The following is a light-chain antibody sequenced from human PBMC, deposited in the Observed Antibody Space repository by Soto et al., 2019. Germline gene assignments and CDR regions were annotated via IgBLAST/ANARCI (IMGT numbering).Light chain of an antibody. CDR2: GAS. CDR1: QSVSNNY. Sequence: EIVLTQSPGTLSLSPGDSATLSCRASQSVSNNYLAWYQQKPGQAPRILIYGASNRATGIPDRFSGSGSGTDFTLTISRLEPEDFAVYYCQQYGSSGTFGQGTKVDIK. V-gene: IGKV3-20*01. CDR3: QQYGSSGT. J-gene: IGKJ1*01.